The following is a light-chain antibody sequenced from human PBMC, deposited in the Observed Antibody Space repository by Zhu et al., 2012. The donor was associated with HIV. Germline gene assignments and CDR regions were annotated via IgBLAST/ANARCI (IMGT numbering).Light chain of an antibody. Sequence: DIQMTQSPSSLSASVGDRVTISCRASQGISNYLAWYQEKPGKVPKLLIFDASTLQSGVPSRFSGSRSGTEFTLTISSLQPEDVATYYCQKXDSAPXTFGGGTKVEI. V-gene: IGKV1-27*01. CDR2: DAS. J-gene: IGKJ4*01. CDR1: QGISNY. CDR3: QKXDSAPXT.